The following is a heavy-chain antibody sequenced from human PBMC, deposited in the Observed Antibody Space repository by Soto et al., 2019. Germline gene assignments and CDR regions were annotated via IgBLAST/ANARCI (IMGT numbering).Heavy chain of an antibody. CDR3: AREYCSGGSCDYYFDY. CDR1: GDSVSSNSAA. CDR2: TYYRSKWYN. V-gene: IGHV6-1*01. Sequence: SQTLSLTCAISGDSVSSNSAAWNWIRQSPSRGLEWLGRTYYRSKWYNEYAVSVKSRITINPDTSKNQFSLQLNSVTPEDTAVYYCAREYCSGGSCDYYFDYWGQGALVTVSS. D-gene: IGHD2-15*01. J-gene: IGHJ4*02.